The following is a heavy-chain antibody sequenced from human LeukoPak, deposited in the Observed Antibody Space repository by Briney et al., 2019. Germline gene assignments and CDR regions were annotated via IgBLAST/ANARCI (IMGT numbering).Heavy chain of an antibody. CDR3: AKARRVLCMDV. CDR2: ISGSGGNT. V-gene: IGHV3-23*01. D-gene: IGHD2-8*01. J-gene: IGHJ6*03. CDR1: GFTFTTYA. Sequence: GGSLRLSCAASGFTFTTYAMSWVRQAPGKGLEWVSLISGSGGNTYYADSVKGRFTISRDNSKNTLYLQMNSLRAEDTAVYYCAKARRVLCMDVWGKGTTVTVSS.